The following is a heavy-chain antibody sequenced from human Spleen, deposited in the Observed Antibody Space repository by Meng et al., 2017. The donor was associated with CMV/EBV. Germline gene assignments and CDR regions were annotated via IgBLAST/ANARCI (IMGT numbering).Heavy chain of an antibody. Sequence: GESLKISCKGSGYRFSTYWIGWIRQMPGKGLEWMGIIHPDDSDNTYSPSFQGQVTISADRSISTAYLQWSSLKASDTAMYYCARRESLVVPAAKWGQGTLVTVSS. CDR1: GYRFSTYW. J-gene: IGHJ4*02. CDR3: ARRESLVVPAAK. V-gene: IGHV5-51*01. D-gene: IGHD2-2*01. CDR2: IHPDDSDN.